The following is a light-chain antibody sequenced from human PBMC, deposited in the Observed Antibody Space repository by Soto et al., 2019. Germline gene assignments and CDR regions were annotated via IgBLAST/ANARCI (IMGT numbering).Light chain of an antibody. V-gene: IGLV1-51*01. CDR2: DNI. J-gene: IGLJ7*01. Sequence: QSVLTQPPSVSAAPGQKVTISCSGSTSNIGNNYVSWFQQFPGTVPKVLIYDNIERPSGIPDRFSGSKSGTSATLVITGLQTGDEADYYCGTWDGSLNAGVFGGGTQLTVL. CDR1: TSNIGNNY. CDR3: GTWDGSLNAGV.